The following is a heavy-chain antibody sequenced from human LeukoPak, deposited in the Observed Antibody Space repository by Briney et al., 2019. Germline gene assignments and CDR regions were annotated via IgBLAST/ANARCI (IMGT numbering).Heavy chain of an antibody. Sequence: GGSLRLSCAASGFXFSTYALTWVRQAPGKGLEWVSTISGSGETTFYADSVKGRFTISRDNSKNTLYLQMNSLRGEDTAIFYCAKVKSVAGGYFDYWGQGTLVTVSS. CDR1: GFXFSTYA. V-gene: IGHV3-23*01. CDR3: AKVKSVAGGYFDY. CDR2: ISGSGETT. D-gene: IGHD6-19*01. J-gene: IGHJ4*02.